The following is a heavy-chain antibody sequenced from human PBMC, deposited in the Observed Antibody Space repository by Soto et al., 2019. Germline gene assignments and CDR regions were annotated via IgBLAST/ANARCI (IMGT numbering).Heavy chain of an antibody. D-gene: IGHD3-16*01. CDR3: ARLWGGFVDY. J-gene: IGHJ4*02. V-gene: IGHV4-34*01. CDR2: INHSGST. Sequence: SETLSLTCAVYGGSFSGYYWTWIRQPPGTGLEWTGEINHSGSTNYNPSLKSRVTISVDTSKNQFSLKLSSVTAADTAVYYCARLWGGFVDYWGRGTLVAVSS. CDR1: GGSFSGYY.